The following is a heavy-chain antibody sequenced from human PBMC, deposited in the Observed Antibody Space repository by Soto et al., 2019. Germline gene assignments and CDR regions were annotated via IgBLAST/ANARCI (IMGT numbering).Heavy chain of an antibody. CDR3: AKAGGSYYDFWSGYYPYYYYYMDV. J-gene: IGHJ6*03. CDR2: ISGSGGST. D-gene: IGHD3-3*01. Sequence: PGGSLRLSCAASGFTFSSYAMSWVRQAPGKGLEWVSAISGSGGSTYYADSVKGRFTISRDNSKNTLYLQMNSLRAEDTAVYYCAKAGGSYYDFWSGYYPYYYYYMDVWGKGTTVTVSS. V-gene: IGHV3-23*01. CDR1: GFTFSSYA.